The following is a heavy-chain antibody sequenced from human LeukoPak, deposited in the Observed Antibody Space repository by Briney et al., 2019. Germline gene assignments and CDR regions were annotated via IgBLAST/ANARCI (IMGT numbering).Heavy chain of an antibody. CDR3: AKANHDYGDLTDAFDI. CDR2: ISYDGSNK. D-gene: IGHD4-17*01. J-gene: IGHJ3*02. V-gene: IGHV3-30*18. Sequence: GGSLRLSCAASGFTFSSYGMHWVRQAPGKGLEWVAVISYDGSNKYYADSVKGRFTISRDNSKNTLYLQMDSLRAEDTAVYYCAKANHDYGDLTDAFDIWGQGTMVTVSS. CDR1: GFTFSSYG.